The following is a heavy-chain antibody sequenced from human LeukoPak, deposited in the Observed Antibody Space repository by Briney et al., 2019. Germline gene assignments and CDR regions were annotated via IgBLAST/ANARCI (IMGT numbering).Heavy chain of an antibody. J-gene: IGHJ4*02. CDR3: ARMGIQLTFDY. Sequence: ASVKVSCKASGGTFSSYAISWVRQATGQGLEWMGGIIPIFVTANYAKKFQGRVTITADKSTSTAYMELSSLRSEDTAVYYCARMGIQLTFDYWGQGTLVTVSS. CDR1: GGTFSSYA. D-gene: IGHD5-18*01. CDR2: IIPIFVTA. V-gene: IGHV1-69*06.